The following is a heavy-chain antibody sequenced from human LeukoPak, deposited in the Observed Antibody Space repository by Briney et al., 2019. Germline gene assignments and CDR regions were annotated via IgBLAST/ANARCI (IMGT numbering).Heavy chain of an antibody. Sequence: GGSLRLSCTTSGFTFSTYTMNWIRQAPGKGLEWVSSIGTSSSSIYYADSVKGRFTISRGNAKNSLYLQMNSLRAEDTAVYYCARDVVRNVWGSYVEIEANWFDPWGQGTLVTVSS. CDR3: ARDVVRNVWGSYVEIEANWFDP. V-gene: IGHV3-21*01. CDR2: IGTSSSSI. D-gene: IGHD3-16*01. CDR1: GFTFSTYT. J-gene: IGHJ5*02.